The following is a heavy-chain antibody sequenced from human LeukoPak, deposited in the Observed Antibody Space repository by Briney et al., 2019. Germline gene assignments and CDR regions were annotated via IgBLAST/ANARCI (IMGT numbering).Heavy chain of an antibody. CDR2: TYYSGST. V-gene: IGHV4-59*11. CDR1: GVSISSHY. J-gene: IGHJ5*02. CDR3: ARGPGSGYFWFDP. Sequence: SETLSLTCTVSGVSISSHYWSWIRQPPGKGLEWSGYTYYSGSTHYNPSLKSRFTMSVDTSKNQFSLTVSSVTAADTAVYHCARGPGSGYFWFDPWGQGTLVTVSS. D-gene: IGHD3-3*01.